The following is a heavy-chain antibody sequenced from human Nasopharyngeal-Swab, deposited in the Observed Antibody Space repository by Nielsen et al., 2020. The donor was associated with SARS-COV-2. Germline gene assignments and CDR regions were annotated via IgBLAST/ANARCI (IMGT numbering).Heavy chain of an antibody. J-gene: IGHJ6*02. V-gene: IGHV3-23*01. D-gene: IGHD2-2*01. CDR3: AKAIVVVPAAMGGYYYYGMDV. CDR2: ISGSGGST. Sequence: GESLKISCAASGFTFSSYAMSWVRQAPGKGLEWVSAISGSGGSTYYADSVKGRFTISRDNSKNTLYLQMNSLRAEDTAVYYCAKAIVVVPAAMGGYYYYGMDVWGQGTTVNVSS. CDR1: GFTFSSYA.